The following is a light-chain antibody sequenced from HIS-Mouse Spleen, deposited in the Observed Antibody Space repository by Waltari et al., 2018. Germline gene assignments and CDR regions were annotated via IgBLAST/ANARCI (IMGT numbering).Light chain of an antibody. J-gene: IGKJ3*01. CDR1: QDISNY. CDR3: QQYDNLHRLT. V-gene: IGKV1-33*01. Sequence: DIQMTQSPSSLSASVGDRVTITCQASQDISNYLNWYQQKPGKAPKLLIYDASHLETGVPSRFSVSGSVTDFTFTISSLQPEDIATYYCQQYDNLHRLTFGPGTKVDIK. CDR2: DAS.